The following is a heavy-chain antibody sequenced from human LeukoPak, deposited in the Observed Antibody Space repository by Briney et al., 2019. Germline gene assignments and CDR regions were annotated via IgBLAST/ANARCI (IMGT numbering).Heavy chain of an antibody. CDR1: GYTFTGYY. D-gene: IGHD3-16*02. J-gene: IGHJ4*02. CDR2: INPNSGGT. Sequence: ASVKVSCKASGYTFTGYYMHWVRQAPGQGLEWMGWINPNSGGTNYAQKFQGRVTMTRDTFISTAYMELSRLRSDDTAVYYCARVWWTEGGLSKDFDYWGQGTLVTVSS. CDR3: ARVWWTEGGLSKDFDY. V-gene: IGHV1-2*02.